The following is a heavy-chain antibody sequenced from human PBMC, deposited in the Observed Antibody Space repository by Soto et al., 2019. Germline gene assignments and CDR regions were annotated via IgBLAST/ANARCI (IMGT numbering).Heavy chain of an antibody. V-gene: IGHV1-18*01. D-gene: IGHD1-1*01. CDR3: ARGRYGDY. J-gene: IGHJ4*02. Sequence: QVHLVQSGAEVKKPGASVKVSCKGSGYIFTTYGITWVRQAPGQGLEWRGWISAHNGNTNYAQKLQGRVTVTRDTSTSTAYLELMNLRSDDTALYYCARGRYGDYGGQGALVTVSS. CDR2: ISAHNGNT. CDR1: GYIFTTYG.